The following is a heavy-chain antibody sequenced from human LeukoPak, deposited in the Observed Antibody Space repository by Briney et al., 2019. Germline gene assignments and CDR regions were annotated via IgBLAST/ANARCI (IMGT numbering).Heavy chain of an antibody. V-gene: IGHV4-30-2*01. Sequence: SQTLSLTCAVSGGSISSGGYSWSWIRQPPGKGLEWIGYIYHSGSTYYNPSLKSRVTISVDRSKNQFSLKLSSVTAAGTAVYYCATRSGYSGYGGFDYWGQGTLVTVSS. CDR3: ATRSGYSGYGGFDY. D-gene: IGHD5-12*01. CDR1: GGSISSGGYS. J-gene: IGHJ4*02. CDR2: IYHSGST.